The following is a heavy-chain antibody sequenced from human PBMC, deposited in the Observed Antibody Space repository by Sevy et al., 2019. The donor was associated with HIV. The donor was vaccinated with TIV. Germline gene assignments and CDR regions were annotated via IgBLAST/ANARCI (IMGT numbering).Heavy chain of an antibody. V-gene: IGHV1-8*01. Sequence: ASVKVSCKASGYTFTSSDISCVRQATGQGREWMGWMNPNSGITAYAQKFQGRVTMPRDTSIGTAYIELSRLTSDDTAVYYSARVALGDSVADQNSFFDDWGQGTLVTVSS. CDR3: ARVALGDSVADQNSFFDD. CDR1: GYTFTSSD. CDR2: MNPNSGIT. D-gene: IGHD6-19*01. J-gene: IGHJ4*02.